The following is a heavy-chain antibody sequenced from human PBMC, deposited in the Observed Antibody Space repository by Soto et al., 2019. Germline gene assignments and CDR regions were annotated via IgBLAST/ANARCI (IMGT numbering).Heavy chain of an antibody. Sequence: QLQLQESGSGLVKPSQTLSLTCAVAGGPISAAGDSWSWIRQPPGGGPEWLGYIDHSGTFLYNPSLKTRLAMSLDRSNNQFSLTLNSVTAADTAVYYCARAQFYSGSGRYNNLMFDPWGQGTQVIVSS. D-gene: IGHD3-10*01. J-gene: IGHJ5*02. CDR3: ARAQFYSGSGRYNNLMFDP. CDR2: IDHSGTF. CDR1: GGPISAAGDS. V-gene: IGHV4-30-2*01.